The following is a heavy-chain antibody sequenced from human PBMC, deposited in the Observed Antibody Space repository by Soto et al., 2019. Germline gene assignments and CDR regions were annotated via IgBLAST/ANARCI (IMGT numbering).Heavy chain of an antibody. V-gene: IGHV3-23*01. CDR2: ISGSGGST. D-gene: IGHD5-12*01. CDR3: AKAPQRWLQSDDY. Sequence: GGSLRLSCAASVFPFSSYAMSWVRLAPGKGLEWVSAISGSGGSTYYADSVKGRFTISRDNSKNTLYLQMNSLRAEDTAVYYCAKAPQRWLQSDDYWGQGTLVTVSS. J-gene: IGHJ4*02. CDR1: VFPFSSYA.